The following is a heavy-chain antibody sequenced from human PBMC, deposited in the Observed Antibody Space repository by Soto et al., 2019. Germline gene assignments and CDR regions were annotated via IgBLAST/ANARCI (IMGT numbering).Heavy chain of an antibody. J-gene: IGHJ5*02. V-gene: IGHV2-5*02. CDR2: IYWDDDK. CDR1: GFSLSTSGVG. Sequence: QITLKESGPTLVKPTQTLTLTCTFSGFSLSTSGVGVGWIRQPPGKALEWLALIYWDDDKRYSPSLKSRLTITKDTSKNQVVLRMTNMDPVDTATYYCARLSLWFGELSNYNWFDPWGQGTLVTVSS. CDR3: ARLSLWFGELSNYNWFDP. D-gene: IGHD3-10*01.